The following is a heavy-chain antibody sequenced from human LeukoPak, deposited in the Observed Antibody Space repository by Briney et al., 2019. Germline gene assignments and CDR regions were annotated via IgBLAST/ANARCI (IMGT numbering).Heavy chain of an antibody. CDR1: GGFFSGYY. V-gene: IGHV4-34*01. D-gene: IGHD2-15*01. CDR2: IDHSGST. J-gene: IGHJ4*02. CDR3: ARRYCSGGSCYSAFDY. Sequence: SETLSLPCAVYGGFFSGYYWSWIRQPPGKGLEWIGEIDHSGSTNYNPSLKSRVTISVDTSKNQFSLKLSSVTAADTAVYYCARRYCSGGSCYSAFDYWGQGTLVTVSS.